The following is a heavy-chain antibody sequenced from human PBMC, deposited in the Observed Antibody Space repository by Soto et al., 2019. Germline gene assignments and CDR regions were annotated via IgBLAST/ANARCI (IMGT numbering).Heavy chain of an antibody. Sequence: QVQLVQSGAEVKKPGSSVTVSCKASGGSVSNYAISWVRQAPGQGLEWMGGIIPFFGTPNYAQKFLGKVIITAYKSTNTAYMELTSRTSENTDVYLCARGLSVAGTWGYYYYGMDVWGQGTTVTVSS. J-gene: IGHJ6*02. CDR3: ARGLSVAGTWGYYYYGMDV. D-gene: IGHD6-19*01. CDR2: IIPFFGTP. V-gene: IGHV1-69*06. CDR1: GGSVSNYA.